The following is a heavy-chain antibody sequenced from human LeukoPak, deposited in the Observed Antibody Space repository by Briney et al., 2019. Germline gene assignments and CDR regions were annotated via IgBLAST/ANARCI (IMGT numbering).Heavy chain of an antibody. D-gene: IGHD3-9*01. Sequence: GESLKISCKASGYSFTSYWISWVRQMPGKGLEWVGRIDPSDSYTNYSPSFQGHVTISADKSISTAYLQWSSLKASDTAMYYCAAADVLPGSLYDHWGQGTLVTVSS. CDR2: IDPSDSYT. CDR3: AAADVLPGSLYDH. J-gene: IGHJ5*02. CDR1: GYSFTSYW. V-gene: IGHV5-10-1*01.